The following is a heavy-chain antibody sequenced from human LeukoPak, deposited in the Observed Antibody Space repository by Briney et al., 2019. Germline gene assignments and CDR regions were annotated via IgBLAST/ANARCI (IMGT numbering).Heavy chain of an antibody. V-gene: IGHV3-30*02. CDR2: ILSEGTNK. D-gene: IGHD3-10*02. Sequence: PGGALRLSCVASGFTFSNYGMHWVRQAPGKGLEWVAFILSEGTNKYYSDSVEGRFTVSRDNSKNTLFLQMNNLRTEDTALYYCAKDPSNVSRTLDIWGQGTLVTISA. CDR3: AKDPSNVSRTLDI. CDR1: GFTFSNYG. J-gene: IGHJ3*02.